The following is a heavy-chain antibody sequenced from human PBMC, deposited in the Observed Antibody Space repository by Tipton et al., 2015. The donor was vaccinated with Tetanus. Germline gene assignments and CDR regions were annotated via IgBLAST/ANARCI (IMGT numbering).Heavy chain of an antibody. CDR1: GFTVSSNY. Sequence: SLRLSCAASGFTVSSNYMSWVRQAPGRGLEWVSVFYSGGSTYYADSVKGRFTISRDNSKNTLYLQMNGLRAEDTAVYYCARERSSYGYGVDHWGQGTLVTVSS. J-gene: IGHJ4*02. CDR3: ARERSSYGYGVDH. CDR2: FYSGGST. D-gene: IGHD5-18*01. V-gene: IGHV3-53*01.